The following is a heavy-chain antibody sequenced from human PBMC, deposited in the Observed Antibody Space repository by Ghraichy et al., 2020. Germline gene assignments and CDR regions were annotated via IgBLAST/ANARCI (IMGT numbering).Heavy chain of an antibody. CDR3: ARVTHTTPYDGEYFQH. V-gene: IGHV4-34*01. CDR2: INHSGST. Sequence: SETLSLTCAVYGGSFSGYYWSWIRQPPGKGLEWIGEINHSGSTNYNPSLKSRVTISVDTSKNQFSLKLSSVTAADTAVYYCARVTHTTPYDGEYFQHWGPGTLVTVSS. J-gene: IGHJ1*01. D-gene: IGHD5-12*01. CDR1: GGSFSGYY.